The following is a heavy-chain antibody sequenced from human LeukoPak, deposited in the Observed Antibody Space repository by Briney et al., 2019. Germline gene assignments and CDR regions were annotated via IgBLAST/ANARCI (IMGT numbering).Heavy chain of an antibody. Sequence: GGSLRLSCAASGFTFSDYAMNWVRQAPGKGLEWVSTISGSGGNTYYAGSVKGRFTISRDNSKNTLYLQMNSLRAEDTAVYYCAKITPHYSSGWYGKYFDYWGQGTLVTVSS. D-gene: IGHD6-19*01. J-gene: IGHJ4*02. CDR1: GFTFSDYA. V-gene: IGHV3-23*01. CDR2: ISGSGGNT. CDR3: AKITPHYSSGWYGKYFDY.